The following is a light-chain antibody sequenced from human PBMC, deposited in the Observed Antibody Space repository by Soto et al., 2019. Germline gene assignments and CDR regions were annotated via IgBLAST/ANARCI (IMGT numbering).Light chain of an antibody. V-gene: IGKV1-9*01. Sequence: DIQLTQSPSFLSASIGDRVSITCRASQDISSYLAWYQRKPGKAPKLLIYGASPLQSGVPSSFSGSGSGTEFTLTISSLQPEDFATYYCQQLYSSPLTFGGGTKVEIK. CDR1: QDISSY. CDR3: QQLYSSPLT. J-gene: IGKJ4*01. CDR2: GAS.